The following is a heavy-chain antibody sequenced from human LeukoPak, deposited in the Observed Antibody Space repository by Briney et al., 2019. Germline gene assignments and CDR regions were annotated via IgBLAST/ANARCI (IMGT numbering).Heavy chain of an antibody. CDR2: MYYSGNT. J-gene: IGHJ3*02. Sequence: SETLSLTCTVSGGSISSSSYYWGWIRQPPGKGLEWIGSMYYSGNTYHNSSLKSRVTISVDTSKNQFSLKLSSVTAADTAVYYCARHRPPAAFDIWGQGTMVTVSS. V-gene: IGHV4-39*01. CDR1: GGSISSSSYY. CDR3: ARHRPPAAFDI.